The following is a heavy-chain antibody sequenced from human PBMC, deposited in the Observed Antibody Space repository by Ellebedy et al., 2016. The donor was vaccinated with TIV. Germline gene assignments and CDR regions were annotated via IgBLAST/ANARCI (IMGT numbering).Heavy chain of an antibody. D-gene: IGHD1-26*01. V-gene: IGHV3-33*08. CDR2: IWYDGSDK. Sequence: GGSLRLSCAASGFTFSSYGMHWVRQAPGKGLEWVAVIWYDGSDKYYADSVKGRFTISRDNSKNTLYLQMNSLRAEDTAVYYCARDAGKWELLFGNWGQGTLVTVSS. J-gene: IGHJ4*02. CDR1: GFTFSSYG. CDR3: ARDAGKWELLFGN.